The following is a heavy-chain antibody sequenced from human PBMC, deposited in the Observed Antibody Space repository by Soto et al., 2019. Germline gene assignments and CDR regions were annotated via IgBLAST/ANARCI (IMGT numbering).Heavy chain of an antibody. CDR2: INPHRGAT. CDR1: GYTFTGYS. CDR3: ESERDSRHSYYYGMDV. D-gene: IGHD2-15*01. Sequence: QVQLVQSGAEVKKPGASVKVSCKASGYTFTGYSMHWVRQAPGQGLEWMGWINPHRGATNYAQKFEGRVTMTRDTSISTEYLELSGLRSAETAVYYCESERDSRHSYYYGMDVWGKGTPVTVSS. V-gene: IGHV1-2*02. J-gene: IGHJ6*04.